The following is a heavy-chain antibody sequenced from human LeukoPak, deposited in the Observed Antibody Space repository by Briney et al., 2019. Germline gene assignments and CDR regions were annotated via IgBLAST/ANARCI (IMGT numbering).Heavy chain of an antibody. CDR3: ARSSRSVAF. CDR2: ISGPDGDT. CDR1: GFIFSDYY. V-gene: IGHV3-11*01. Sequence: GGSLRLSCAASGFIFSDYYMAWIRQAPGKGLEYVSYISGPDGDTVYADSVKGRFTIFRDNAKNSLYLQMNSLRTEDTAVYYCARSSRSVAFRGRGTLVTVSS. J-gene: IGHJ4*02.